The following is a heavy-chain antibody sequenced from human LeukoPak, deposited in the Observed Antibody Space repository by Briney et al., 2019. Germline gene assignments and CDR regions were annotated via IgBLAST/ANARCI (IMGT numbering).Heavy chain of an antibody. CDR2: LNPNSGNT. J-gene: IGHJ6*03. CDR1: GYTFTSYD. CDR3: ARANYDFWSGSFYYYYYYMDV. D-gene: IGHD3-3*01. V-gene: IGHV1-8*01. Sequence: ASVKVSCKASGYTFTSYDINWVRQATGQGLEWMGWLNPNSGNTGYAQKFQGRVTMTRNTSISTAYMELSSLRSDDTAVYYCARANYDFWSGSFYYYYYYMDVWGKGTTVTVSS.